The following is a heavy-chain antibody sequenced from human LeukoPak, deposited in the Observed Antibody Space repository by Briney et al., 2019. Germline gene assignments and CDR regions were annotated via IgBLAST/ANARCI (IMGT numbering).Heavy chain of an antibody. Sequence: KPSETLSLTCAVYGGSFRGYYWSWIPQPPGKGLEWIGEINHSGSTNYNPSLKSRVTISVDTSKNQFSLKLSSVTAADTAVYYCARVGSWYTHYFDYWGQGTLVTVSS. J-gene: IGHJ4*02. CDR1: GGSFRGYY. CDR2: INHSGST. V-gene: IGHV4-34*01. D-gene: IGHD6-13*01. CDR3: ARVGSWYTHYFDY.